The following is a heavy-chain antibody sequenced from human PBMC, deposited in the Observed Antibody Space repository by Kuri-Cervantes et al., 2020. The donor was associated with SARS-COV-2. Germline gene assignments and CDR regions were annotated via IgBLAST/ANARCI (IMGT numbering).Heavy chain of an antibody. J-gene: IGHJ4*02. CDR2: IYYSGST. CDR1: GGSISSYY. V-gene: IGHV4-59*08. CDR3: ARLGWGSRRYYFDY. D-gene: IGHD7-27*01. Sequence: GPLRLSCTVSGGSISSYYWSWIRQPPGKGLEWIGYIYYSGSTNYNPSLKSRVTISVDTSKNQFSLKLSSVTAADTAVYYCARLGWGSRRYYFDYWGQGTRVTGSS.